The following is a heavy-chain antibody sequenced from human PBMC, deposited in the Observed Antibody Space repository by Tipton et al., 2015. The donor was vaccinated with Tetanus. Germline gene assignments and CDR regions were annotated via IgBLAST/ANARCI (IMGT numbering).Heavy chain of an antibody. D-gene: IGHD6-19*01. CDR3: ARPIKQWLVPVDS. Sequence: GLVKPSQTLSLTCAISGDSVSSNSVAWSWIRQSPSRGLEWLGRTYYRSKWYYGYAVAVKSRLSVNPDTSKNQFSLHLNSVTPEDTAVYYCARPIKQWLVPVDSWGQGTLSPSPQ. CDR1: GDSVSSNSVA. J-gene: IGHJ4*02. V-gene: IGHV6-1*01. CDR2: TYYRSKWYY.